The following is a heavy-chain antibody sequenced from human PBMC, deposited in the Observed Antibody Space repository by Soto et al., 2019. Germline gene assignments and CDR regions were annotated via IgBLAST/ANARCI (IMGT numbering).Heavy chain of an antibody. CDR2: IYPGDSDT. CDR3: ARQKRPGSSGWSRASDAFDI. Sequence: PGESLKISCKGSGYSFTSYWIGWVRQMPGKGLEWMGIIYPGDSDTRYSPSFQGQVTISADKSISTAYLQWSSLKASDTAMYYCARQKRPGSSGWSRASDAFDIWGQGTMVTVSS. D-gene: IGHD6-19*01. J-gene: IGHJ3*02. CDR1: GYSFTSYW. V-gene: IGHV5-51*01.